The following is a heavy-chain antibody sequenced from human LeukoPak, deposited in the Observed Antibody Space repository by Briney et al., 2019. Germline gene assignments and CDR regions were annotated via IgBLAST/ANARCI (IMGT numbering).Heavy chain of an antibody. Sequence: GASVKVSCKASGYTFTGYYMHWVRQAPGQGLEWMGRINPNNGATNYAQKFQGRVTITGDTSISTAYMELSSLRSDDTAVYYCARAPLIGDSGSYYARGTHFDYWGQGTLVTVSS. CDR1: GYTFTGYY. D-gene: IGHD1-26*01. CDR3: ARAPLIGDSGSYYARGTHFDY. V-gene: IGHV1-2*06. J-gene: IGHJ4*02. CDR2: INPNNGAT.